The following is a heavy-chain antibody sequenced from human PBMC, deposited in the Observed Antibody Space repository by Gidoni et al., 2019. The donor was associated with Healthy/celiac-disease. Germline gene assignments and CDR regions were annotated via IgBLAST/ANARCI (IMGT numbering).Heavy chain of an antibody. CDR3: ATGRRGYCSSTSCSPFDY. Sequence: QVQLQESGPGLVKPPGTLSLTCAVSGGSIRSSNWWSWVRPPPGKGLAWIGEIDHSGSTNYNPSLKSRVTISVDKSKTQFSLKLGSVTAADTAVYYCATGRRGYCSSTSCSPFDYWGQGTLVTVSS. V-gene: IGHV4-4*03. CDR2: IDHSGST. CDR1: GGSIRSSNW. J-gene: IGHJ4*02. D-gene: IGHD2-2*01.